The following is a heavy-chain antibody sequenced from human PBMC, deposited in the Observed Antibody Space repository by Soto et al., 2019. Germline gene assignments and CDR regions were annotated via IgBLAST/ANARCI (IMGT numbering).Heavy chain of an antibody. V-gene: IGHV4-30-2*01. CDR3: AALGGPTSETRDDY. CDR1: GGSISSGGYS. J-gene: IGHJ4*02. D-gene: IGHD2-2*01. CDR2: IYHSGST. Sequence: QLQLQESGSGLVKPSQTLSLTCAVSGGSISSGGYSWSWIRQPPGKGLEWIGYIYHSGSTYYNPSLKSRVTIAVDRSKNQFSLKLSSVTAADTAVYYCAALGGPTSETRDDYWGQGTLVTVSS.